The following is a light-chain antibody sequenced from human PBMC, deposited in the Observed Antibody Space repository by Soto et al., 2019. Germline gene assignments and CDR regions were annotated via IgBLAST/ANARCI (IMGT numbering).Light chain of an antibody. Sequence: QSVLTQPDSLSGSPGQSITISCTGTSSDVGSYNLVSWYQQHPGKAPKLMIYEGSKRPSGVSNRFSGSKSGNTASLTISGLQAEDEADYYCCSSAGSSTLVFGTGTKLTVL. V-gene: IGLV2-23*01. CDR3: CSSAGSSTLV. CDR2: EGS. J-gene: IGLJ1*01. CDR1: SSDVGSYNL.